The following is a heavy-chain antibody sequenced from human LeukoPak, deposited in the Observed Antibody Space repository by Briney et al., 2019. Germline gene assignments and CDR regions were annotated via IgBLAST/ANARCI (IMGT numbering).Heavy chain of an antibody. Sequence: PSETLSLTCTVSGGSISSYYWSWIRQPPGXXXEWIGYIYYSGSTNYNPSLKSRVTISVDTSKNQFSLKLSSVTAADTAVYYCARVWPGCTNGVCYTNWFDPWGQGTLVTVSS. CDR2: IYYSGST. D-gene: IGHD2-8*01. CDR3: ARVWPGCTNGVCYTNWFDP. V-gene: IGHV4-59*01. J-gene: IGHJ5*02. CDR1: GGSISSYY.